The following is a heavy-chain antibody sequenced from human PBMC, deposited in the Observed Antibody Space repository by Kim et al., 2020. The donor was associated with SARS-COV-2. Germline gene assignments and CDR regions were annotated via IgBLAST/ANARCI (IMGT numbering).Heavy chain of an antibody. Sequence: VGSLRLSCAVSGFTFSSYAMHWVRQAPGKGLEWVAVISYDGSNKYYADSVKGRFTISRDNSKNTLYLQMNSLRAEDTAVYYCARDTNYLLWFGEDYWGQGTLVTVSS. J-gene: IGHJ4*02. CDR3: ARDTNYLLWFGEDY. V-gene: IGHV3-30*04. D-gene: IGHD3-10*01. CDR2: ISYDGSNK. CDR1: GFTFSSYA.